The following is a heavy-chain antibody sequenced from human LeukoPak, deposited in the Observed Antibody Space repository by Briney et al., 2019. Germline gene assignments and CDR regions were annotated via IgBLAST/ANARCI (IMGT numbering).Heavy chain of an antibody. Sequence: SETLSLTCAVYGGSFSGYYWSWIRQPPGKGLEWIGEINHSGSTNHNPSLKSRVTISVDTSKNQFSLKLSSVTAADTAVYYCARRPTYYYDSSGYYPYWFDPWGQGTLVTVSS. CDR2: INHSGST. CDR1: GGSFSGYY. V-gene: IGHV4-34*01. CDR3: ARRPTYYYDSSGYYPYWFDP. J-gene: IGHJ5*02. D-gene: IGHD3-22*01.